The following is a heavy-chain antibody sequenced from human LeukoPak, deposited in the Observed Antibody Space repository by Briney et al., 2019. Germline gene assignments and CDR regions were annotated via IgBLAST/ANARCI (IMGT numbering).Heavy chain of an antibody. D-gene: IGHD3-16*01. Sequence: AAPVKVSCKASGRTFSSYAISWVRQAPGQGFEWMGGIIPIFGTANYAQKFQGRVTITTDESTSTAYMELSSLRSEDTAVYYCAVGGPLEQATFDYWGQGTLVTVSS. CDR2: IIPIFGTA. CDR3: AVGGPLEQATFDY. CDR1: GRTFSSYA. V-gene: IGHV1-69*05. J-gene: IGHJ4*02.